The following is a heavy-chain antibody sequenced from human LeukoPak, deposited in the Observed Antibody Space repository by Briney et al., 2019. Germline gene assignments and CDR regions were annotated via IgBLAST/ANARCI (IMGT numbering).Heavy chain of an antibody. D-gene: IGHD3-22*01. Sequence: GGSLRLSCAASGFTFSNAWMSWVRQAPGKGLEWVGRIKSKTDGGTTDYAAPVKGRFTISRDDSKNTLYLQMNSLKTEDTAVHYCTTAPTYYYDSRHYYYYGMDVWGQGTTVTVSS. CDR1: GFTFSNAW. CDR3: TTAPTYYYDSRHYYYYGMDV. V-gene: IGHV3-15*01. J-gene: IGHJ6*02. CDR2: IKSKTDGGTT.